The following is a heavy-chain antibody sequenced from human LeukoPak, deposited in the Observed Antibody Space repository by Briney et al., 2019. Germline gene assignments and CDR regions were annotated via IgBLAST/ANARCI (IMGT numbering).Heavy chain of an antibody. CDR3: ARRIVVVPAAYLSSDALDI. J-gene: IGHJ3*02. Sequence: GGSLRLSCAASGFTFSNYWMSCVRQAPGKGVEWVANIKQDGSEKYYVDSVKGRFTISRDNAKNSLYLQMNSLRAEDTAVYYCARRIVVVPAAYLSSDALDIWGQGTMVTVSS. CDR2: IKQDGSEK. D-gene: IGHD2-2*01. CDR1: GFTFSNYW. V-gene: IGHV3-7*01.